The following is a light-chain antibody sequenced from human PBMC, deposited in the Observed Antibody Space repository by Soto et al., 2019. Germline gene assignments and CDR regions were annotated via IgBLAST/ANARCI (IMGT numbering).Light chain of an antibody. V-gene: IGKV3-11*01. CDR3: QQRSNWPGT. CDR1: QRVRSS. J-gene: IGKJ1*01. Sequence: EIVLTQSPATLSLSPGERATLSCRATQRVRSSLAWYLQQPGQAPRLLIYDASKRATGIPARFSGSGSGTDFTLTISSLEPKDFAVYYCQQRSNWPGTFGQGTKVDIK. CDR2: DAS.